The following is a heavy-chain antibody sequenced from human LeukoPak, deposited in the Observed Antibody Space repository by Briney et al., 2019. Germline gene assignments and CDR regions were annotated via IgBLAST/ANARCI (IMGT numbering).Heavy chain of an antibody. CDR3: ARDASMRFGEPSFFYS. CDR2: MYYSGST. D-gene: IGHD3-10*01. V-gene: IGHV4-59*11. J-gene: IGHJ4*02. Sequence: PSETLSLTCTVSGGPITSHYGSWIRQPPGKGLEWIGYMYYSGSTNYNPSLKSRVTISVDTSKNQFSLRLTSVTAADTAVYYCARDASMRFGEPSFFYSWGQGILVTVSS. CDR1: GGPITSHY.